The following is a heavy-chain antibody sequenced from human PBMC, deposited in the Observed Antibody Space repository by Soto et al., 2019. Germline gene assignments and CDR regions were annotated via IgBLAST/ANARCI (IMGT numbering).Heavy chain of an antibody. D-gene: IGHD5-12*01. V-gene: IGHV4-34*01. CDR1: GGSFSGYS. CDR3: ARGCGYPRWLQFNPEGLGGMDV. CDR2: INHSGST. Sequence: SETRSLTCAVYGGSFSGYSWSWIRQPPGKWREWNGEINHSGSTNYNPSLKRRVTISVDTSKNQSSLKLSSVTAADTAVYYCARGCGYPRWLQFNPEGLGGMDVWGQGTTVTVSS. J-gene: IGHJ6*02.